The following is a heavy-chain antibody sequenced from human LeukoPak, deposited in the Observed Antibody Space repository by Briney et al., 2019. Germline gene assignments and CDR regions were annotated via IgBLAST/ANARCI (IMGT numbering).Heavy chain of an antibody. Sequence: SETLSLTCTVSGGSISSYYWTWIRQSAGKGLEWIGRINTSGSTNYNPSLRSRVTMSVNTSKNQSSLNLTSVTAAATAVYSCAREGADPTWLDPWGQGTLVTVSS. CDR3: AREGADPTWLDP. J-gene: IGHJ5*02. CDR2: INTSGST. V-gene: IGHV4-4*07. CDR1: GGSISSYY.